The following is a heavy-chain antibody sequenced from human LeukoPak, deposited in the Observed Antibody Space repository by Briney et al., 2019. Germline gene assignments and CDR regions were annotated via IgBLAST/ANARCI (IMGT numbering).Heavy chain of an antibody. V-gene: IGHV4-39*07. CDR2: INHSGST. CDR3: ARIECSSTSCSHFDY. CDR1: GGSISSSSYY. J-gene: IGHJ4*02. D-gene: IGHD2-2*01. Sequence: SETLSLTCTVSGGSISSSSYYWGWIRQPPGKGLEWIGEINHSGSTNYNPSLKSRVTISVDTSKNQFSLKLSSVTAADTAVYYCARIECSSTSCSHFDYWGQGALVTVSS.